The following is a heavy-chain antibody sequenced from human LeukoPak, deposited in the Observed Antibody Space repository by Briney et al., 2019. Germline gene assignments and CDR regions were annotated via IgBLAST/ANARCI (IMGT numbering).Heavy chain of an antibody. D-gene: IGHD1-26*01. CDR2: INTGNGNT. V-gene: IGHV1-3*04. CDR1: GYTFTNYG. Sequence: ASVKVSCKTSGYTFTNYGMHWVRQAPCQSLEWMGWINTGNGNTKSSQKFQDRVTLTRDTSASTAYMELNSLSSEDTAVYFCARVPLHDASGRYYPHWGQGTLVTVSS. CDR3: ARVPLHDASGRYYPH. J-gene: IGHJ1*01.